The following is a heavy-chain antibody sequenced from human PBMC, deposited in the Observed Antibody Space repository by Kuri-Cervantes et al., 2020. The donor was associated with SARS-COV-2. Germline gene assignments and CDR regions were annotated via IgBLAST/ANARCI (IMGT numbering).Heavy chain of an antibody. CDR1: GGSISSYY. D-gene: IGHD3-3*01. J-gene: IGHJ5*02. CDR3: ARHNRHYDFWSGYSSPYNWFDP. Sequence: SETLSLTCTVSGGSISSYYWSWIRQPPGKGLEWIGYIYYSGSTNYNPSLKSRVTISVDTSKNQFSLKLSSVTAADTAVYYCARHNRHYDFWSGYSSPYNWFDPWGQGTLVTVSS. CDR2: IYYSGST. V-gene: IGHV4-59*08.